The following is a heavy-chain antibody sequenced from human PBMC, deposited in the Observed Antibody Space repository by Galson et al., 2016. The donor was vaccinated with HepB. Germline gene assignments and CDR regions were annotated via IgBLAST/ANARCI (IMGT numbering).Heavy chain of an antibody. Sequence: SLRLSCAAFGFTFSSYGMHWVRQAPGKGLDWVALITPEGSDTYYADAVKGRFTISRDNSKNTLSLQMNSLRAEDTAIYYCARDGISSLDQWGQGILVTVSS. D-gene: IGHD2/OR15-2a*01. CDR3: ARDGISSLDQ. CDR1: GFTFSSYG. V-gene: IGHV3-30*03. J-gene: IGHJ4*02. CDR2: ITPEGSDT.